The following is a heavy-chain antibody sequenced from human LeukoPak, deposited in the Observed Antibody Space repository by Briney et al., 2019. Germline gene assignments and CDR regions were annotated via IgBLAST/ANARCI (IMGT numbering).Heavy chain of an antibody. CDR1: GYTLTELS. CDR3: ATGCNGDYTRAFDI. D-gene: IGHD4-17*01. J-gene: IGHJ3*02. CDR2: FDPEDGET. Sequence: ATVKVSCKVSGYTLTELSMHWVRQAPGKGLEWMGGFDPEDGETIYAQKFQGRVTMTEDTSTDTAYMELSSLRSEDTAVYYCATGCNGDYTRAFDIWGRGTMVTVSS. V-gene: IGHV1-24*01.